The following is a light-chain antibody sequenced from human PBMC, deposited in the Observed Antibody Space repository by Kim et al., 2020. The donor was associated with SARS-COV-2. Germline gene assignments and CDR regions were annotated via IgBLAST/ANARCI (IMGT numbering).Light chain of an antibody. CDR2: SAS. J-gene: IGKJ5*01. V-gene: IGKV1-9*01. Sequence: IQLTQSPSSLSASVGDSVTITCRASQGISSHLAWYQQKPGRAPKLLISSASTLQSGVSSRFSGSGSGTDFTLAISSLQPEDFATYYCQHLHSYPLAFGQGTRLEIK. CDR3: QHLHSYPLA. CDR1: QGISSH.